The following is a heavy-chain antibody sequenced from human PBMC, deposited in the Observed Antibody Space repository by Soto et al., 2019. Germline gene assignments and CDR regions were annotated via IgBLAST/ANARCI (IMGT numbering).Heavy chain of an antibody. V-gene: IGHV4-30-4*01. D-gene: IGHD3-10*01. CDR3: ARDRYYGSGTYYNFYSGMDV. CDR2: IFHSGSA. CDR1: GGSINSGDYY. Sequence: SETLSLTCTVSGGSINSGDYYWTWVRQPPGKGLEWIGNIFHSGSAYYTPSLQSRVTISLDTSKNHFSLKLSSVTPADTAVYYCARDRYYGSGTYYNFYSGMDVWGQGTTVTVSS. J-gene: IGHJ6*02.